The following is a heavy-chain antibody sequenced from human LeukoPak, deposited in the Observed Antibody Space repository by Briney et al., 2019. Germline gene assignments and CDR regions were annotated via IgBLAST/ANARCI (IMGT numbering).Heavy chain of an antibody. Sequence: GSLRLSCAASEFSVGSNYMTWVRQAPGKGLEWIGEINHSGSTNYNPSLKSRVTISVDTSKNQFSLKLSSVTAADTAVYYCARVGNSYGYDYWGQGTLVTVSS. V-gene: IGHV4-34*01. CDR1: EFSVGSNY. CDR3: ARVGNSYGYDY. D-gene: IGHD5-18*01. J-gene: IGHJ4*02. CDR2: INHSGST.